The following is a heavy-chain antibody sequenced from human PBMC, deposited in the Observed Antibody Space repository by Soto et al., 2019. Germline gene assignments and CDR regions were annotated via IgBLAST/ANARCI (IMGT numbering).Heavy chain of an antibody. V-gene: IGHV5-51*01. CDR1: GYSFTSYW. CDR3: ARSPDTAMGYNWFDP. D-gene: IGHD5-18*01. J-gene: IGHJ5*02. CDR2: IYPGDSDT. Sequence: GESLKISCKGSGYSFTSYWIGWVRQMPGKGLEWMGIIYPGDSDTRYSPSFQGQVTTSADKSISTAYLQWSSLKASDTAMYYCARSPDTAMGYNWFDPWGQGTLVTVSS.